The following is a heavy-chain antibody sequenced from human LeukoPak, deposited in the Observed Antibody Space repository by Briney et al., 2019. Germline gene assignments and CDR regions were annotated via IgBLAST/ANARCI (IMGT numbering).Heavy chain of an antibody. Sequence: PSETLSLTCTVSGGSISSYYWSWIRQPPGKGLEWIGYVYYSGRTNYNPSLKSRVTISVDTSKNQFSLKLSSVTAADTAVYYCARTFSESYYYYSMDVWGQGTTVTVSS. CDR2: VYYSGRT. D-gene: IGHD1-26*01. V-gene: IGHV4-59*01. J-gene: IGHJ6*02. CDR3: ARTFSESYYYYSMDV. CDR1: GGSISSYY.